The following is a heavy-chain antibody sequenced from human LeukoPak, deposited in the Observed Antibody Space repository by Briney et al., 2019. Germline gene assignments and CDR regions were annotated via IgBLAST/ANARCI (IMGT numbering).Heavy chain of an antibody. CDR1: GFSLSTSGVG. CDR2: IYWDDDK. J-gene: IGHJ4*02. D-gene: IGHD6-13*01. Sequence: SGPTLVKPTQTLTLTCTFSGFSLSTSGVGVGWIRQPPGKALEWLALIYWDDDKRYSPSLKSRLTITKDTSKNQVVLTMTNMDPVDTATYYCAHRTGAAAGDSNFDYWGQGTLVTVSS. CDR3: AHRTGAAAGDSNFDY. V-gene: IGHV2-5*02.